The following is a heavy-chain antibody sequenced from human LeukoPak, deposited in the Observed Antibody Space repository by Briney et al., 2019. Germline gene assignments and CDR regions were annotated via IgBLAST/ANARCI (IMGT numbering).Heavy chain of an antibody. D-gene: IGHD2-15*01. Sequence: AGGSLRLSCAASGFTFSSYWMSWVRQAPGKGLEWVANIKQDGSDKCYVDSVKGRFTISRDNAKNSLYLQMNSLRAEDTAVYYCARSLGYCSAGSCSPFDYWGQGTLVTVSS. J-gene: IGHJ4*02. CDR2: IKQDGSDK. CDR1: GFTFSSYW. V-gene: IGHV3-7*05. CDR3: ARSLGYCSAGSCSPFDY.